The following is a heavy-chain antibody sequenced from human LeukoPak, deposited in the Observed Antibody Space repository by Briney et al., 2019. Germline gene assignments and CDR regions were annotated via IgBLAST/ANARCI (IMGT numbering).Heavy chain of an antibody. CDR1: GFSFSSYA. V-gene: IGHV3-30*04. J-gene: IGHJ6*02. CDR2: ISYDGSNK. D-gene: IGHD3-22*01. Sequence: GGSLRLSCAASGFSFSSYAIHWVRQAPGKGLEWVAVISYDGSNKYYADSVKGRFTISRDNSKNTLYLQMNSLRAEDTAVYYCAKDRYTMIVVVITTSYGMDVWGQGTTVTVSS. CDR3: AKDRYTMIVVVITTSYGMDV.